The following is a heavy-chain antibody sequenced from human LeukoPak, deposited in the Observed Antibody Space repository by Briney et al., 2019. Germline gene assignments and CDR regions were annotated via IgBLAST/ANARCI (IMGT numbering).Heavy chain of an antibody. CDR1: GFTFSNVW. CDR2: IKSKTDGATT. D-gene: IGHD3-22*01. Sequence: GGSLRLSCAVSGFTFSNVWMSWVRQAPGKGLECFGRIKSKTDGATTDYGAPVKGRFTVSRDDSKNTLYLQMNSLKTEDTAVYYCTTDVPYYYDRSPTINDYWGQGTLVTVSS. V-gene: IGHV3-15*01. CDR3: TTDVPYYYDRSPTINDY. J-gene: IGHJ4*02.